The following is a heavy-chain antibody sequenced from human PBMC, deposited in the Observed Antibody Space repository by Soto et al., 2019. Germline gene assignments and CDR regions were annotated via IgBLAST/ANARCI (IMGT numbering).Heavy chain of an antibody. CDR2: VYHDGNT. Sequence: SETLSLTCTVSGDSISTYYWTWIRQPPGKGLEWIGYVYHDGNTNYNPSLKSRVTISIDTSKNQFSLKLTSVTAADTAVYYCARQKGYCTTTSCNYSRFDPWGQGTLVTAPQ. J-gene: IGHJ5*02. D-gene: IGHD2-2*01. CDR1: GDSISTYY. V-gene: IGHV4-59*08. CDR3: ARQKGYCTTTSCNYSRFDP.